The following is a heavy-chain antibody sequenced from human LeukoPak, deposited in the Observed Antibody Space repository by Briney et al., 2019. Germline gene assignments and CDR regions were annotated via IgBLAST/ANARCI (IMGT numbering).Heavy chain of an antibody. D-gene: IGHD3-22*01. Sequence: SETLSLTCAVYGGSFSGYYWSWIRQPPGKGLEWIGEINHSGSTNYNPSLKSRVTISVDTSKNQFSLKLSSVTAADTAVYYCARGQCYYDSSGYYPAFGYWGQGTLVTVSS. V-gene: IGHV4-34*01. CDR1: GGSFSGYY. CDR3: ARGQCYYDSSGYYPAFGY. J-gene: IGHJ4*02. CDR2: INHSGST.